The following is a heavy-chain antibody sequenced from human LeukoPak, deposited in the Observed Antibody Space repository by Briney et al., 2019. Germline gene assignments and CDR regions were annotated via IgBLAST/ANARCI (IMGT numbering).Heavy chain of an antibody. Sequence: GGALRLSCAACGFTFSEYYMSWLGQAPGKGLEGVSYISSSGSTIYYADSVKGRFTISRDNAKNSLYLQMNSLRAEDTAVYYCARAPLSSDYWGQGTLVTVSS. CDR3: ARAPLSSDY. CDR1: GFTFSEYY. J-gene: IGHJ4*02. CDR2: ISSSGSTI. V-gene: IGHV3-11*04.